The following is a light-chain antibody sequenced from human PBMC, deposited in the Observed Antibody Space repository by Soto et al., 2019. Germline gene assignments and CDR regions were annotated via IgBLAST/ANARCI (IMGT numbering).Light chain of an antibody. Sequence: EIVLTQSPATLSLSPGARAPLSCRASQSVSESLAWYPQKPGQAPRLLIYDVSYRATGIPVRFSGSGSGTDFTLTISSLEPEDFAVYYCQQRSDWLPITFGQGTRLEIK. CDR3: QQRSDWLPIT. J-gene: IGKJ5*01. CDR1: QSVSES. CDR2: DVS. V-gene: IGKV3-11*01.